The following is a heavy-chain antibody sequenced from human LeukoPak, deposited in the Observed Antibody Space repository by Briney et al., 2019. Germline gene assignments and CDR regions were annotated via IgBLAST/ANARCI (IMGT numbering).Heavy chain of an antibody. CDR3: ARQYDTAWYYFDY. V-gene: IGHV5-51*01. CDR1: GYSFFSYW. CDR2: IYPGDSDT. D-gene: IGHD2-21*02. Sequence: GESLKISCMGSGYSFFSYWIGWVRQMPGKGLEWMGIIYPGDSDTRYSPSFQGQVTISADKSISTAYLQWSSLKASDTAVYYCARQYDTAWYYFDYWGQGTLVTVSS. J-gene: IGHJ4*02.